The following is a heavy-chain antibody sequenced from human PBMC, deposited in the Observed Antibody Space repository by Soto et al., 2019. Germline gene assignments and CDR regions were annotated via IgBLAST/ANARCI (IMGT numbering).Heavy chain of an antibody. CDR3: ARELELKFDY. J-gene: IGHJ4*02. Sequence: PVKVSCKASGGTFSSYAISWVRQAPGQGLEWMGGIIPIFGTANYAQKFQGRVTITADESTSTAYMELSSLRSEDTAGYYCARELELKFDYWGQGTLVTVSS. V-gene: IGHV1-69*13. CDR2: IIPIFGTA. CDR1: GGTFSSYA. D-gene: IGHD1-7*01.